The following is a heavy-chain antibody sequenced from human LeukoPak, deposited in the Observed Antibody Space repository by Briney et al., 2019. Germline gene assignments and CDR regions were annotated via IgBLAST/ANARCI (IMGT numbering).Heavy chain of an antibody. V-gene: IGHV1-46*01. J-gene: IGHJ4*02. D-gene: IGHD2-15*01. CDR2: INPSGRST. CDR1: GYTFTSNH. Sequence: GASVKVSCKASGYTFTSNHIHWVRQAPGQGLEWMGIINPSGRSTNYAHKFQGRVTMTSDTSTSTVYMELSGLRSEDTAMYYCAREQGQVPGPLVVAGTYYFDYWGQGTLVIVSS. CDR3: AREQGQVPGPLVVAGTYYFDY.